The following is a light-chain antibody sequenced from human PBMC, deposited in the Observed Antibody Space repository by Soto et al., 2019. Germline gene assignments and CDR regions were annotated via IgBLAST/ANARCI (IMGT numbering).Light chain of an antibody. J-gene: IGKJ4*01. Sequence: IQLTQSPSSLSASVGDRVTITCRASQDISSSLGWYQQKPGKAPKLLIYAASILQSGVPSRFSGSGFGTDFTLTSSSLQDEDFASYFCQQLRSYPSTFGGGTKVEIK. CDR3: QQLRSYPST. CDR2: AAS. V-gene: IGKV1-9*01. CDR1: QDISSS.